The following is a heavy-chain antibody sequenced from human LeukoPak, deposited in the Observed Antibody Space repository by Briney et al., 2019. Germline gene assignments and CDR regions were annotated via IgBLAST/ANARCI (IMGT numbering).Heavy chain of an antibody. J-gene: IGHJ4*02. CDR2: ISYDGSNK. V-gene: IGHV3-30*03. D-gene: IGHD3-9*01. CDR3: ARDGAYDILTGPPYYFDY. CDR1: GFTFSSYG. Sequence: GGSLRLSCAASGFTFSSYGMHWVRQAPGKGLEWVAVISYDGSNKYYADSVKGRFTISRDNSKNTLYLQMNSLRAEDTAVYYCARDGAYDILTGPPYYFDYWGQGTLVTVSS.